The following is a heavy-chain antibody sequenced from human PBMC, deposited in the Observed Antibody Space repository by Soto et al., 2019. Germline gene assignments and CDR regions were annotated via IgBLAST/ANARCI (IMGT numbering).Heavy chain of an antibody. CDR1: GFTFSSYS. CDR2: ISSSSSTI. D-gene: IGHD3-22*01. Sequence: GGSLRLSCAASGFTFSSYSMNWVRQAPGKGLEWVSYISSSSSTIYYADSVKGRFTISRDNAKNSLYLQMNSLRAEDTAVYYCAREVSSDARSHSRGWFDPWGQGTLVTVSS. CDR3: AREVSSDARSHSRGWFDP. V-gene: IGHV3-48*01. J-gene: IGHJ5*02.